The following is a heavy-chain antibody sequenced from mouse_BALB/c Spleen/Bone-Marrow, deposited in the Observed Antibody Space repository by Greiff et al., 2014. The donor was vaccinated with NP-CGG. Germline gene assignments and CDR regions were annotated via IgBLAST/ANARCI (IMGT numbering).Heavy chain of an antibody. CDR2: IDPANGNT. V-gene: IGHV14-3*02. CDR3: AYGSSYDYFDY. CDR1: GFNIKDTY. Sequence: EVQLQQSGAELVKPGASVKLSCTASGFNIKDTYMHWVKQRPEQGLEWIGRIDPANGNTKYGPKFQGKATITADTSSNTAYLQLSSLTSEDTAVYYCAYGSSYDYFDYWGQGTTLTVSS. D-gene: IGHD1-1*01. J-gene: IGHJ2*01.